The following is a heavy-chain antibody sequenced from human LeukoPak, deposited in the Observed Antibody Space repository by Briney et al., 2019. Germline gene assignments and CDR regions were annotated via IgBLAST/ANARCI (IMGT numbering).Heavy chain of an antibody. V-gene: IGHV1-69*13. Sequence: SVTVSCKASGGTFSSYAISWVRQAPGQGLEWMGGIIPIFGTANYAQKFQGRVTITADESTSTAYMELSSLRSEDTAVYYCARGVDDFWSGSARYYGMDVWGQGTTVTVSS. CDR3: ARGVDDFWSGSARYYGMDV. J-gene: IGHJ6*02. D-gene: IGHD3-3*01. CDR2: IIPIFGTA. CDR1: GGTFSSYA.